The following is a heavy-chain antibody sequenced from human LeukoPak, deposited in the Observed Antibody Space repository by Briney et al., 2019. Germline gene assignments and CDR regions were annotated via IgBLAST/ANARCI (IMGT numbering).Heavy chain of an antibody. V-gene: IGHV4-38-2*02. D-gene: IGHD3-22*01. CDR2: IYHSGST. J-gene: IGHJ5*02. Sequence: PSETLSLTCTVSGYSISSGYYWGWIRQPPGKGLEWIGSIYHSGSTYYNPSLKSRVTISVDTSKNQFSLKLSSVTAADTAVYYCARVLYYYDSSGLNNWFDPWGQGTLVTVSS. CDR3: ARVLYYYDSSGLNNWFDP. CDR1: GYSISSGYY.